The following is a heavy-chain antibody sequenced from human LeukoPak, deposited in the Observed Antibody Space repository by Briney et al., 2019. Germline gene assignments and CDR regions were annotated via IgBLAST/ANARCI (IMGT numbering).Heavy chain of an antibody. CDR1: GFTLSRHN. V-gene: IGHV3-21*01. J-gene: IGHJ3*02. CDR2: MGTDCSYL. D-gene: IGHD1-1*01. Sequence: GGSLRLSSADPGFTLSRHNMNWVRPAPLEGLEWVSSMGTDCSYLYYADSVQGRFTLSRDNAKNTMYLQMHGLTAEDTAVYYCARKMKTGDRVGTFDIWGQGTMVTVSS. CDR3: ARKMKTGDRVGTFDI.